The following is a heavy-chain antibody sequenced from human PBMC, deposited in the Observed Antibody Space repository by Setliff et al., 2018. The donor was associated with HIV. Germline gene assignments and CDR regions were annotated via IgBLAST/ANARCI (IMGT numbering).Heavy chain of an antibody. CDR3: AKDYTPTFWEYNWFDL. CDR2: ISGSGDST. V-gene: IGHV3-23*01. Sequence: GGSLRLSCAASGFGFYSHDMNWVRQAPGKGLEWVSGISGSGDSTYYAESVKGRFTISRDNSKNTMFLQMNNLRAEDTAFYYCAKDYTPTFWEYNWFDLWGQGTLVTVSS. CDR1: GFGFYSHD. D-gene: IGHD3-3*01. J-gene: IGHJ5*02.